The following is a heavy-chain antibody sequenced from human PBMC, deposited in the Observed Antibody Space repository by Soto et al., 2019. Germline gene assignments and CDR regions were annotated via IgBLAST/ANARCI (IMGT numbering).Heavy chain of an antibody. CDR1: GYTFSSIG. CDR3: ASDFDGPGSYFTKY. CDR2: SIPHKDDT. J-gene: IGHJ4*02. V-gene: IGHV1-18*01. D-gene: IGHD3-10*01. Sequence: QVQLVQSGAEVKKPGASVTVSCKTSGYTFSSIGISWVRQDPGPGLEWMGWSIPHKDDTYYAQRLQGIVTMTTDTSTSTADLELRSRRSEDTAVYFCASDFDGPGSYFTKYWGEGTLVTVSS.